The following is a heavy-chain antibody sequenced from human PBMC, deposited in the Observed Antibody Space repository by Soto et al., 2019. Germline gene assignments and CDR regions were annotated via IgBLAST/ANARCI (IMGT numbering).Heavy chain of an antibody. D-gene: IGHD3-16*01. V-gene: IGHV3-30*18. J-gene: IGHJ6*02. CDR3: AKDRIGGAAYYYYCMDV. CDR2: ISYDGSNN. CDR1: GFTFSSYG. Sequence: QVQLVESGGGVVQPGRSLRLSCAASGFTFSSYGMHWVRQAPGKGLEWVAVISYDGSNNYYADSVKGRFTISRDNSKNTLYLQMNSLGAEDTAVYYCAKDRIGGAAYYYYCMDVWGQGTTVTVSS.